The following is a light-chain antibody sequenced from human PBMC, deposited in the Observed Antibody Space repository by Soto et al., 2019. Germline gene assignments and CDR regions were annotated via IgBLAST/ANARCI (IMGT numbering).Light chain of an antibody. CDR3: QQSYNTPRT. CDR1: QSIMSH. J-gene: IGKJ1*01. Sequence: DIQMTQSPSSLSASVGDRVTITCRASQSIMSHLNWYQHKSGKAPKLLIYAASSLHSGVTSRFSGSGSGTDFTLTISSLQAEDFATYYCQQSYNTPRTCGQGTKVEIK. CDR2: AAS. V-gene: IGKV1-39*01.